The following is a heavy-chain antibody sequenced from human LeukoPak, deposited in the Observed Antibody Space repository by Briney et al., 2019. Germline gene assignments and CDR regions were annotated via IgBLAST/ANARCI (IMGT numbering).Heavy chain of an antibody. CDR1: GGSISSYY. D-gene: IGHD3-22*01. CDR3: AMNYYDNASAY. Sequence: SETLSLTCTVSGGSISSYYWSWIRQPPGKGLEWIGYIYYSGSTNYNPSLKSRVTISVDTSKNQFSLKLSSVTAADTAVYYCAMNYYDNASAYWGQGTLVTVSS. CDR2: IYYSGST. V-gene: IGHV4-59*01. J-gene: IGHJ4*02.